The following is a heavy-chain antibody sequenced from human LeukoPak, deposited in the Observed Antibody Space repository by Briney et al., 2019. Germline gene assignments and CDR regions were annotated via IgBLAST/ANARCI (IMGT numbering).Heavy chain of an antibody. CDR2: IYYSGST. CDR3: ARHGTDYYGSALNWFDP. D-gene: IGHD3-10*01. Sequence: SETLSLTCTVSGGSISSYYWSWIRQPPGKGLEWIGYIYYSGSTNYNPSLKSRVTISVDTSKNQFSLKLSSVTAADTAVYYCARHGTDYYGSALNWFDPWGQGTLVTVSS. CDR1: GGSISSYY. J-gene: IGHJ5*02. V-gene: IGHV4-59*08.